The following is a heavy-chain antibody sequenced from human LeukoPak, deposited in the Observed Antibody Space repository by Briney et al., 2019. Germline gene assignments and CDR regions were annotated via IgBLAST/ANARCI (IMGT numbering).Heavy chain of an antibody. J-gene: IGHJ4*02. D-gene: IGHD3-10*01. CDR3: ARRVLWFGELSRLGFDY. V-gene: IGHV4-34*01. CDR2: INHSGST. CDR1: GGSFSGYY. Sequence: SETLSLTCAVYGGSFSGYYWSWIRQPPGKGLEWIGEINHSGSTNYNPSLKSRVTISVDTSKNQFSLKLSSVTAADTAVYYCARRVLWFGELSRLGFDYWGQGTLVTVSS.